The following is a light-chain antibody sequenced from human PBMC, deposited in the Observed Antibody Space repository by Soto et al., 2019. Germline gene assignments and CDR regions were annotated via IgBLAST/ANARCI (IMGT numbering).Light chain of an antibody. CDR1: QGISNY. CDR3: QKYNSAPS. Sequence: DIPMNKSPSSLSASVDDRVTFTCRASQGISNYLAWYQQKPGKVPKLLIYAASTLQSGVPSRFSGSGSGTDFTLAISCLQRVDVATYYCQKYNSAPSFGQGTRLEIK. J-gene: IGKJ5*01. V-gene: IGKV1-27*01. CDR2: AAS.